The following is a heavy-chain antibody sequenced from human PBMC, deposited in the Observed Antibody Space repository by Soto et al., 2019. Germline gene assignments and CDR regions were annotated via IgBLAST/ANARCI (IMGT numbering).Heavy chain of an antibody. J-gene: IGHJ4*02. CDR3: AAGRDYDFWSGYPHYFDY. Sequence: SVKVSCKASGFTFTSSAMQWVRQARGQRLEWIGWIVVGSGNTNYAQKFQEGVTITRDMSTSTAYMELSSLRSEDTAVYYCAAGRDYDFWSGYPHYFDYWGQGTLVTVSS. CDR1: GFTFTSSA. CDR2: IVVGSGNT. D-gene: IGHD3-3*01. V-gene: IGHV1-58*02.